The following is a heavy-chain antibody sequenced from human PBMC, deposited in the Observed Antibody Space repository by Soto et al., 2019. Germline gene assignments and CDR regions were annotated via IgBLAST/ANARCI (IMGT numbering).Heavy chain of an antibody. CDR2: TYYRSKWYN. Sequence: SQTLSLTCAISGDSVSSNSAAWNWIRQSPSRGLEWLGRTYYRSKWYNDYAVSVKSRITINPDTSKNQFSLQLNSVTPEDTAVYYCARDPYYDYIWGSYRSEYFDYWGQGTLVTVSS. CDR1: GDSVSSNSAA. D-gene: IGHD3-16*02. V-gene: IGHV6-1*01. J-gene: IGHJ4*02. CDR3: ARDPYYDYIWGSYRSEYFDY.